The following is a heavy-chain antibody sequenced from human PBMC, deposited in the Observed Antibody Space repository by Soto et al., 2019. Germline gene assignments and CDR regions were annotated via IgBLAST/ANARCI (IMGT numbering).Heavy chain of an antibody. CDR1: GFTFSSYA. V-gene: IGHV3-23*01. Sequence: GGSLRLSCAASGFTFSSYAMSWVRQAPGKGLEWVSAISGSGGSTYYADSVKGRFTISRDNSKNTLYLQMNSLRAEDTAVYYCAKGDYDYIWGSYRPTPAHFDYWGQGTLVTVSS. D-gene: IGHD3-16*02. CDR3: AKGDYDYIWGSYRPTPAHFDY. J-gene: IGHJ4*02. CDR2: ISGSGGST.